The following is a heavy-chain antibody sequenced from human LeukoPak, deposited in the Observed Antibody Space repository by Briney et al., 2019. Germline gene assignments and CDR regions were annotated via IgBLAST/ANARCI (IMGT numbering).Heavy chain of an antibody. Sequence: SETLSLTRTVSGGSISYYYWSWIRQPPGKGLEWIGYIYYSGSTNYNPSLKSRVTISVDTSKNQFSLKLSSVTAADTAVYYCARGGWYEDYWGQGTLVTVSS. J-gene: IGHJ4*02. CDR1: GGSISYYY. D-gene: IGHD6-19*01. CDR2: IYYSGST. V-gene: IGHV4-59*01. CDR3: ARGGWYEDY.